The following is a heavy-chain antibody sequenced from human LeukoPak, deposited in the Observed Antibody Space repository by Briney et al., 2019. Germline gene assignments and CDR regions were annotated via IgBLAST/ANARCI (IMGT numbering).Heavy chain of an antibody. CDR3: ARALRAQWLSFDY. CDR1: GFTFSRHW. CDR2: IKQDGSGK. D-gene: IGHD6-19*01. J-gene: IGHJ4*02. V-gene: IGHV3-7*01. Sequence: GGSLRLSCAASGFTFSRHWMSSVRQAPGKGLEWVANIKQDGSGKYYVDSVKGRFTISRDNAKNSLSLQMNSLRAEDTALYYCARALRAQWLSFDYWGQGILVTVSS.